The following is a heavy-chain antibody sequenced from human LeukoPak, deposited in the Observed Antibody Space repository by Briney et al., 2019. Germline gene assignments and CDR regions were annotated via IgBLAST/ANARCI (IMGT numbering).Heavy chain of an antibody. CDR2: ISGSGGST. Sequence: GGSLRLSCAASGFTFSSYAMSWVRQAPGKGLEWVSAISGSGGSTYYADSVKGRFTISRDNSKNTLYLQMNSLRAEDTAVYYCARSKTDYGDLDYWGQGTLVTVSS. J-gene: IGHJ4*02. D-gene: IGHD4-17*01. CDR1: GFTFSSYA. V-gene: IGHV3-23*01. CDR3: ARSKTDYGDLDY.